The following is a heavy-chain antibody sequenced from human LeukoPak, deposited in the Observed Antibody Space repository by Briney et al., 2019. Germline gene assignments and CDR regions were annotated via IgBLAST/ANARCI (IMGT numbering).Heavy chain of an antibody. V-gene: IGHV4-39*07. CDR1: GGSISNSNYY. J-gene: IGHJ3*02. CDR2: INHSGST. D-gene: IGHD6-13*01. Sequence: SETLSLTCTVSGGSISNSNYYWGWIRQPPGKGLEWIGEINHSGSTNYNPSLKSRVTISVDTSKNQFSLKLSSVTAADTAVYYCASIAAAGTVSAFDIWGQGTMVTVSS. CDR3: ASIAAAGTVSAFDI.